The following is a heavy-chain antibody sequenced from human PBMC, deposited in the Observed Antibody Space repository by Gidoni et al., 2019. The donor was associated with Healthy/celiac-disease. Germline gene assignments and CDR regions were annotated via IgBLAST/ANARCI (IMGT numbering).Heavy chain of an antibody. CDR2: MSGSGGST. CDR3: AKYPSNWGSRAGFDY. Sequence: EVQLLESGGGLVQPGWSLRLSCAASGFTFRSYAMRWVRQAPGKGLEWVSAMSGSGGSTYYADSVKGRFTISRDNSKNTLYLQMNSLRAEDTAVYYCAKYPSNWGSRAGFDYWGQGTLVTVSS. V-gene: IGHV3-23*01. J-gene: IGHJ4*02. CDR1: GFTFRSYA. D-gene: IGHD7-27*01.